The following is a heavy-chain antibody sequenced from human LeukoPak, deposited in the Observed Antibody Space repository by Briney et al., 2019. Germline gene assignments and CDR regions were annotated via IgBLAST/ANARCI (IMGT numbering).Heavy chain of an antibody. CDR3: ARRAVRGVIRSYYFDY. J-gene: IGHJ4*02. CDR2: IYPGDSDT. Sequence: GESLKISCKGSGYSFTSYWIGWVRQMPGKGLEWMGIIYPGDSDTRYSPSFQGQVTISADKSISTAYLQWSSLKASDTAMHYCARRAVRGVIRSYYFDYWGQGTLVTVSS. V-gene: IGHV5-51*01. CDR1: GYSFTSYW. D-gene: IGHD3-10*01.